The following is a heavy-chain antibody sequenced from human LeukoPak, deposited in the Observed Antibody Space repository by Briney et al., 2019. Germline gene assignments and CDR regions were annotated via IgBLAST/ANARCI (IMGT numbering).Heavy chain of an antibody. D-gene: IGHD1-14*01. J-gene: IGHJ4*02. V-gene: IGHV3-48*02. CDR2: ISSSGSTI. CDR1: GFTFSSYS. CDR3: ARTTVFDY. Sequence: GGSLRLSCAPSGFTFSSYSMSWVRQAPGKGLEWVSDISSSGSTIYYAASVKGRFIISRDNARKSVSLQMNSLRDEDTAVYYCARTTVFDYWGQGTLVTVSS.